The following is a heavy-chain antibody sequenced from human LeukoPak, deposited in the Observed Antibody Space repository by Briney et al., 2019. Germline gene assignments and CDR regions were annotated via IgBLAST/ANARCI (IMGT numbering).Heavy chain of an antibody. CDR1: GFIFSTYA. D-gene: IGHD6-13*01. V-gene: IGHV3-23*01. Sequence: GGSLRLSCATSGFIFSTYALSWVRKAPGKGLEWASSISGSGGSTYHADSVKGRFTISGDSSKNTLYLQMNSLRAEDTAIYYCARVIRATPGKGYFDYWGQGTLVTVSS. CDR3: ARVIRATPGKGYFDY. CDR2: ISGSGGST. J-gene: IGHJ4*02.